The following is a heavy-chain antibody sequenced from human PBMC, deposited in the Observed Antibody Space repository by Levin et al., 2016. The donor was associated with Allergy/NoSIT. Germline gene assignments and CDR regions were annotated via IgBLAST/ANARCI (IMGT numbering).Heavy chain of an antibody. Sequence: SETLSLTCTVSGGSMSGFYWSWVRQPPGKGLEWIGYIYYDGNANYNSSLKSRVAMSVDTSRNQFSLKLASVTAADTAVYSCARGGWYHDYWGQGSLVTVSS. CDR1: GGSMSGFY. D-gene: IGHD6-19*01. CDR2: IYYDGNA. V-gene: IGHV4-59*08. J-gene: IGHJ4*02. CDR3: ARGGWYHDY.